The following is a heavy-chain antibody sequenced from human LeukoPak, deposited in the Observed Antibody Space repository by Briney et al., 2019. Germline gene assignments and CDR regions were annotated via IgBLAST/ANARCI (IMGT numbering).Heavy chain of an antibody. J-gene: IGHJ6*03. CDR3: ARGHYDFWSGYYGYYMDV. CDR2: IYYSGST. D-gene: IGHD3-3*01. Sequence: PSETLSLTCTVSGGSISSYYWSWIRQPPGKGLEWIGYIYYSGSTNYNPSLKSRVTISVDTSKNQFSLKLSSVTAADTAVYYCARGHYDFWSGYYGYYMDVWGKGTTVTVSS. V-gene: IGHV4-59*12. CDR1: GGSISSYY.